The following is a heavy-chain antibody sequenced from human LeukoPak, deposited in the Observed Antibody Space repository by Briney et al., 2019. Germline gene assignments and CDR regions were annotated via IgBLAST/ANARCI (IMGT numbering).Heavy chain of an antibody. CDR2: IYYSGST. Sequence: PSETLSLTCAVSGGSISSNSYYWGWIRQPPGKGLEWIGSIYYSGSTYYNPSLKSRVTISVDTSKNQFSLKLSSVTAADTAVYYCARGFWGYSGYGTFDYWGQGTLVTVSS. V-gene: IGHV4-39*01. D-gene: IGHD5-12*01. CDR3: ARGFWGYSGYGTFDY. J-gene: IGHJ4*02. CDR1: GGSISSNSYY.